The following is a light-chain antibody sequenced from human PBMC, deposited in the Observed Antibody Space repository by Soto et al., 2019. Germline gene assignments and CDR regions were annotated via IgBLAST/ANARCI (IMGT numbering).Light chain of an antibody. J-gene: IGKJ1*01. CDR1: QGISNY. CDR3: QQYNSYLWT. V-gene: IGKV1-9*01. CDR2: AAS. Sequence: DIQLTQSPSFLAASVGDRVTITCRASQGISNYLAWYQQKPGKAPKLLIYAASTLQSGVPSRFSGSGSGTEFTLTISSLQHDDFATYYCQQYNSYLWTFGQGTKVDIK.